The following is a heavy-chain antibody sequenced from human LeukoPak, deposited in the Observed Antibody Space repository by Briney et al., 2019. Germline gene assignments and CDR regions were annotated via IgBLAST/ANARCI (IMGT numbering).Heavy chain of an antibody. CDR1: GGSISSSSYY. V-gene: IGHV4-39*07. Sequence: SETLSLTCTVSGGSISSSSYYWGWIRQPPGKGLEWIGSIYYSGSTYYNPSLKSRVTISVDTSKNQFSLKLSSVTAADTAVYYCARAPKYYYDSSGYSHDAFDIWGQGTMVTVSS. J-gene: IGHJ3*02. D-gene: IGHD3-22*01. CDR3: ARAPKYYYDSSGYSHDAFDI. CDR2: IYYSGST.